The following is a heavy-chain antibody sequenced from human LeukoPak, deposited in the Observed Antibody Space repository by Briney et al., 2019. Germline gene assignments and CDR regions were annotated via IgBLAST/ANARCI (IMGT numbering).Heavy chain of an antibody. D-gene: IGHD1-26*01. Sequence: GRSLRLSCAASGFSFSSYGMHWVRQAPGKGLEWVAVIWYDGSNKYYADSVKSRFTISRDNSKNTLYLQMNSLRAEDTAVYYCARVDGRELRYGMDVWGQGTTVTVSS. CDR2: IWYDGSNK. V-gene: IGHV3-33*01. J-gene: IGHJ6*02. CDR3: ARVDGRELRYGMDV. CDR1: GFSFSSYG.